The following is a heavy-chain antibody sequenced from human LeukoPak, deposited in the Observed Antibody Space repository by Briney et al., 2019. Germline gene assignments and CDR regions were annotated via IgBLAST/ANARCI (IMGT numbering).Heavy chain of an antibody. J-gene: IGHJ4*02. CDR3: APDPMSYYDSSGYSY. Sequence: PGGSLRLSCAASGFTLSSYGMSWVRQAPGKGLEWVSAISGSGGSTYYADSVKGRFTISRDNSKNTLYLQMNSLRAEDTAVYYCAPDPMSYYDSSGYSYWGQGTLVTVSS. CDR2: ISGSGGST. D-gene: IGHD3-22*01. CDR1: GFTLSSYG. V-gene: IGHV3-23*01.